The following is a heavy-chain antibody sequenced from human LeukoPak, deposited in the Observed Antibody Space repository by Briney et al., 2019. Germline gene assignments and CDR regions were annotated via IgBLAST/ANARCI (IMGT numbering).Heavy chain of an antibody. J-gene: IGHJ4*02. CDR2: IYSGGST. V-gene: IGHV3-53*01. Sequence: GGSLRLSCAASGFTVSSNYMSWVRQAPGKGLEWVSVIYSGGSTYYADSVKGRFTISRDNSKNTLYLQMNSLRAEDTAVYYCARGFGGYSYYFDYWGQGTLVTVSS. D-gene: IGHD1-26*01. CDR1: GFTVSSNY. CDR3: ARGFGGYSYYFDY.